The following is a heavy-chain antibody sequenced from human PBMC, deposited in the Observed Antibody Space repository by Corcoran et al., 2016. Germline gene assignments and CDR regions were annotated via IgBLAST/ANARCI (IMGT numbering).Heavy chain of an antibody. J-gene: IGHJ4*02. CDR1: GGSMRSNNYY. D-gene: IGHD3-22*01. CDR3: ATLPYYYDSSGYYYPNHFDY. Sequence: QLQLQESGPGLVKPSETLSLTCTVSGGSMRSNNYYWGWIRQPPGKGLEYIGSVYYSGSTYYNPSLKSRVTISADTSKNQFSLKLTSVTAADTAVYYCATLPYYYDSSGYYYPNHFDYWGQGTLVTVSS. CDR2: VYYSGST. V-gene: IGHV4-39*07.